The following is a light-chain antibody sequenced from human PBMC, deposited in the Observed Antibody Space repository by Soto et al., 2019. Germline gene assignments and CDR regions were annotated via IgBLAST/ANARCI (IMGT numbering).Light chain of an antibody. CDR2: DAS. J-gene: IGKJ2*01. CDR1: QSVGSN. CDR3: QQYNSWPPPPA. Sequence: EIVMTQSPATLSVSPGERVSLPCRASQSVGSNLAWYQQKPGQAPRLLIYDASTRATGIPARFSGSGSGTEFTLTINSLQSEDFAVYYCQQYNSWPPPPAFGQGTMLEIK. V-gene: IGKV3-15*01.